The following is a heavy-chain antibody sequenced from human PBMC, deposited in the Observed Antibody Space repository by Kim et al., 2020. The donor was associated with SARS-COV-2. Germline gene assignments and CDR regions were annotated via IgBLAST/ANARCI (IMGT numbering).Heavy chain of an antibody. CDR1: GGSFSGYY. Sequence: SETLSLTCAVYGGSFSGYYWSWIRQPPGKGLEWIGEIDQSGNTKYNPSLKSRVTVSVDTSKNQFSLKLKSVTAADTAVYFCAAGYYFDNWGQGTLVTASS. J-gene: IGHJ4*02. D-gene: IGHD2-15*01. CDR2: IDQSGNT. V-gene: IGHV4-34*01. CDR3: AAGYYFDN.